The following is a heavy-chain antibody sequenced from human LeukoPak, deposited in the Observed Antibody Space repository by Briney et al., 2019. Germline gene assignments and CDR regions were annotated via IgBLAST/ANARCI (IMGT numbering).Heavy chain of an antibody. CDR3: ARGTRSYYYYYMDV. Sequence: SETLSLTSAVYGGSFSGYYWSWIRQPPGKGLEWIGEINHSGSTNYNPSLKSRVSISVDTSKNQFSLKLSSATAADTAVYYCARGTRSYYYYYMDVWGKGTTVTVSS. CDR1: GGSFSGYY. J-gene: IGHJ6*03. CDR2: INHSGST. D-gene: IGHD1-14*01. V-gene: IGHV4-34*01.